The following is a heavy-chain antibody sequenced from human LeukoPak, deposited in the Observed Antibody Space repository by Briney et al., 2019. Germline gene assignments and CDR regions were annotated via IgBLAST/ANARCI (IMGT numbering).Heavy chain of an antibody. J-gene: IGHJ4*02. CDR2: INHSGST. D-gene: IGHD3-22*01. V-gene: IGHV4-34*01. CDR1: GGSFRGYY. Sequence: PSETLSLTCAVYGGSFRGYYWSWSPQPPGKGLRWMGDINHSGSTNYNPSPNRRITISVDTSTTWFPLWMSSVTAAPTPLCYYARRTMYDDSSAYYAIDYWGQGTLGIV. CDR3: ARRTMYDDSSAYYAIDY.